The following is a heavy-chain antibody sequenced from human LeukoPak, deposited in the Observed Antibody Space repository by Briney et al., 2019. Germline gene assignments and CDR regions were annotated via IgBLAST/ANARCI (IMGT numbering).Heavy chain of an antibody. V-gene: IGHV3-30*18. J-gene: IGHJ6*03. CDR1: GFTFSSFA. CDR3: AKEPYCSGGSCYYYYMDV. CDR2: ISYDGSNK. D-gene: IGHD2-15*01. Sequence: GGSLRLSCAASGFTFSSFAMHRVRQAPGKGLEWVALISYDGSNKYYADSVKGRFTISRDNSKNTLYLQMNSLRAEDTAVYYCAKEPYCSGGSCYYYYMDVWGKGTTVTVSS.